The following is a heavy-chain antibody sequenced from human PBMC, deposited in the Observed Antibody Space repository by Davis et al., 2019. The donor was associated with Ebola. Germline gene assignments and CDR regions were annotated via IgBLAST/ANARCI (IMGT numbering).Heavy chain of an antibody. Sequence: GESLKISCAASGFTFSDYYMSWIRQAPGKGLEWVSYISSSSSYTNYADPVKGRFTISRDNAKNSLYLQMNSLRAEDTAVYYCARDNNYDFWSGYSLYGMDVWGQGTTVTVSS. D-gene: IGHD3-3*01. CDR2: ISSSSSYT. V-gene: IGHV3-11*05. CDR1: GFTFSDYY. CDR3: ARDNNYDFWSGYSLYGMDV. J-gene: IGHJ6*02.